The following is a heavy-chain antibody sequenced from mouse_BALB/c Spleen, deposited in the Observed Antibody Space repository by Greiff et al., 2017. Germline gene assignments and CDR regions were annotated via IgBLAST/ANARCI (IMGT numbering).Heavy chain of an antibody. CDR2: ISSGGSYT. Sequence: EVKLVESGGGLVKPGGSLKLSCAASGFTFSSYAMSWVRQTPEKRLEWVATISSGGSYTYYPDSVKGRFTISRDNAKNTLYLQMSSLRSEDTAMYYCARDYGSSPFAYWGQGTLVTVSA. D-gene: IGHD1-1*01. J-gene: IGHJ3*01. V-gene: IGHV5-9-3*01. CDR1: GFTFSSYA. CDR3: ARDYGSSPFAY.